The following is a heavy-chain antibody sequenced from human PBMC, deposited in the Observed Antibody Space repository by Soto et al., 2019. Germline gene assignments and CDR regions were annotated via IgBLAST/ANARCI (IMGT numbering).Heavy chain of an antibody. CDR3: ARGLGRYFDWLPIDY. V-gene: IGHV4-59*01. J-gene: IGHJ4*02. CDR1: GGSISSYY. D-gene: IGHD3-9*01. CDR2: IYYSGST. Sequence: PSETQSLTCTVSGGSISSYYWSWIRQPPGKGLEWIGYIYYSGSTNYNPSLKSRVTISVDTSKNQFSLKLSSVTAADTAVYYCARGLGRYFDWLPIDYWGQGTLVTVSS.